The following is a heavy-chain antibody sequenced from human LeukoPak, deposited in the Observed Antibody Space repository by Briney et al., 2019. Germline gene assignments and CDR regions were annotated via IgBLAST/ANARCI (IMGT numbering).Heavy chain of an antibody. CDR1: GGSISSYY. V-gene: IGHV4-59*01. D-gene: IGHD3-9*01. J-gene: IGHJ3*02. CDR3: ARAVPYYDILTGYHDAFDI. CDR2: IYYSGST. Sequence: SETLSLTCTVSGGSISSYYWSWIRQPPGKGLEWIGYIYYSGSTNYNPSLKSRVTISVDTSKNQFSRKLSSVTAADTAVYYCARAVPYYDILTGYHDAFDIWGQGTMVTVSS.